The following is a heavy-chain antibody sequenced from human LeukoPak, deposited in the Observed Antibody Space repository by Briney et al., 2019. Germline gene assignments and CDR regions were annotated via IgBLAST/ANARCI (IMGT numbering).Heavy chain of an antibody. Sequence: ASVKVSCKASGYTFNNYGISWVRQAPGQGLEWMGWVTSYNGDTNYAQKFQGRVTMSTDTSTSTAYMELRSLRFDDTAIYYCAKDCHILTGRNCFAPGGQETLVTVSS. V-gene: IGHV1-18*01. CDR3: AKDCHILTGRNCFAP. CDR1: GYTFNNYG. J-gene: IGHJ5*02. D-gene: IGHD3-9*01. CDR2: VTSYNGDT.